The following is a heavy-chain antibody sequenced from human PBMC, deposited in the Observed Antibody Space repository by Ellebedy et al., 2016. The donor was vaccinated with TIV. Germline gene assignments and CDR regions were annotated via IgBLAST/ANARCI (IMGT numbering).Heavy chain of an antibody. CDR2: ISTYNGNT. D-gene: IGHD1-26*01. CDR3: ARERSGSGSYYNYFGMDV. V-gene: IGHV1-18*04. J-gene: IGHJ6*02. Sequence: AASVTVSCKASGYTFTGYGICWVRQAPGQGLEWMGWISTYNGNTNFAQKVQGRVTMTTDTSTSTAYMELRSLRSDDTAVYYCARERSGSGSYYNYFGMDVWGQGTTVTVSS. CDR1: GYTFTGYG.